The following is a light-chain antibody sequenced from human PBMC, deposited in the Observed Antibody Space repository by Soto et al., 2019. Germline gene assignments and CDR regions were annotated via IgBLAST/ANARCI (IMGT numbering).Light chain of an antibody. J-gene: IGLJ1*01. CDR1: SSDVGGYNY. CDR2: DVS. CDR3: CSYAGRYTFRV. Sequence: QSALTQPRSVSGSPGQSVTISFTGTSSDVGGYNYVSWYQQHPGKAPKLMIYDVSKRPSGVPDRFSGSKSDNTGSLTISGLQAADEADYHCCSYAGRYTFRVFGTGTKLTVL. V-gene: IGLV2-11*01.